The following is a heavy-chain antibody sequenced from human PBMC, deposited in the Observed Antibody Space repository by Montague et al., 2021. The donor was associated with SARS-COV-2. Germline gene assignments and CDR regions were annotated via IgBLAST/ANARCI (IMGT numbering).Heavy chain of an antibody. D-gene: IGHD3-9*01. CDR3: ARRSYDLLTGYSIPNWFDP. J-gene: IGHJ5*02. Sequence: SETLSLACVVSGDSISTDNWWTWVRLPPGKGLGWVGEIYHTGSTKYKPSLKSRVSMSVDKSWNQFSLRLTSVTAADTAVYYCARRSYDLLTGYSIPNWFDPWGQGTLVTVSS. CDR1: GDSISTDNW. CDR2: IYHTGST. V-gene: IGHV4-4*02.